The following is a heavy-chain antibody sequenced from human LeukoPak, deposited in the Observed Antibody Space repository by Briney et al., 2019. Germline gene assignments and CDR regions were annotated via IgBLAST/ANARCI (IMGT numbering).Heavy chain of an antibody. J-gene: IGHJ4*02. CDR2: ISTGSSTI. CDR1: GFTFSTYS. Sequence: PGGSLRLSCAASGFTFSTYSMNWVRQAPGKGLEWVSFISTGSSTIYYADSVKGRFTISRDIARNSLYPQMNSLRDEDTAVYYCARVAEKQLWLRSAFDYWGQGTLVTVSS. D-gene: IGHD5-18*01. CDR3: ARVAEKQLWLRSAFDY. V-gene: IGHV3-48*02.